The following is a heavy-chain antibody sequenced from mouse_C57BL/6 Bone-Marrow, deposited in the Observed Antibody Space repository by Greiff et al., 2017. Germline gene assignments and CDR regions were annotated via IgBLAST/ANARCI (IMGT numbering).Heavy chain of an antibody. J-gene: IGHJ2*01. V-gene: IGHV14-4*01. Sequence: EVQLQQSGAELVRPGASVKLSCTASGFNIKDYSMHWVKQKPEQGLEWIGWIDPENGDTEYASQFQGKATITADTYSTTAYLQLSSLSSEDTAVYYCGPLDYYGSSYDFWGQGTTLTVSS. CDR3: GPLDYYGSSYDF. D-gene: IGHD1-1*01. CDR2: IDPENGDT. CDR1: GFNIKDYS.